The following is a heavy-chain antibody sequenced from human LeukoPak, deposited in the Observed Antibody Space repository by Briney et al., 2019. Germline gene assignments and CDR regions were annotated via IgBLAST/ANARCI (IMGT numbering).Heavy chain of an antibody. Sequence: SETLSLTCTVPGGSISSYYWSWIRQPPGKGLEWIGHIYYSGSINYNPSLNSRVTISVDTSKNQFYLKLSSVTAADTAIYYCARHYYDSSGYIRAFDYWGQGTLVTVSS. CDR2: IYYSGSI. D-gene: IGHD3-22*01. V-gene: IGHV4-59*01. CDR3: ARHYYDSSGYIRAFDY. CDR1: GGSISSYY. J-gene: IGHJ4*02.